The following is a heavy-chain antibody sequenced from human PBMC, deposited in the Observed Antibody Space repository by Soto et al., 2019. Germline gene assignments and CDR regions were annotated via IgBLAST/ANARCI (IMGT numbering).Heavy chain of an antibody. CDR3: TRLYDDS. CDR2: INQDGDDK. V-gene: IGHV3-7*03. Sequence: EVQLVESGGGEVQPGGPLRLSCSASGFSFCQYWLSWVRQAPGKGPEWVTKINQDGDDKNYVDSVKGRFTISRDNAKNSLYLQLNSLRAEDTAVYYCTRLYDDSWGQGTLVTVSS. D-gene: IGHD3-16*01. CDR1: GFSFCQYW. J-gene: IGHJ4*02.